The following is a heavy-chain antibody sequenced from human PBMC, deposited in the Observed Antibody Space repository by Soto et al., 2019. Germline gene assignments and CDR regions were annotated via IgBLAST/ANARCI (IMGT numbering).Heavy chain of an antibody. Sequence: SETLSLTCTVSGGSISSYYWSWIRQPPGKGLEWIGYIYYSGSTNYNPSLKSRVTISVDTSKNQFSLKLSSVTAADTAVYYCARDTVTTGFGYYYYYGMDVWGQGTTVTVSS. V-gene: IGHV4-59*01. J-gene: IGHJ6*02. CDR2: IYYSGST. D-gene: IGHD4-4*01. CDR3: ARDTVTTGFGYYYYYGMDV. CDR1: GGSISSYY.